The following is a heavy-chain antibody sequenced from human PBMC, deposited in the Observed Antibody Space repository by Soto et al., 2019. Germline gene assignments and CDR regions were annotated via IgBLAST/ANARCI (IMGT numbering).Heavy chain of an antibody. CDR2: INPSGGST. CDR3: AREDYYGSGSYYNSNWFDP. CDR1: GYTFTSYY. D-gene: IGHD3-10*01. V-gene: IGHV1-46*01. J-gene: IGHJ5*02. Sequence: ASVKVSCKASGYTFTSYYMHWVRQAPGQGLEWMGIINPSGGSTSYAQKFQGRVTMTRDTSTSTVYMELSSLRPEDTAVYYCAREDYYGSGSYYNSNWFDPWGQGTLVTVSS.